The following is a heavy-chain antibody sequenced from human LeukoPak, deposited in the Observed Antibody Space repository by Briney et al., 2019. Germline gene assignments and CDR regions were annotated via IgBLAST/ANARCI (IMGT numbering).Heavy chain of an antibody. CDR3: SRGEWFEN. J-gene: IGHJ4*02. CDR1: GFTFRTYE. V-gene: IGHV3-48*03. Sequence: GGSLSLLYAVSGFTFRTYETNWVRQAPGKGLEWVSYISTGGSTIYYADSVKGRFTISRDNAKNSLYLQMNRLRAEDTAVYYCSRGEWFENWGQASPVTVCS. D-gene: IGHD3-3*01. CDR2: ISTGGSTI.